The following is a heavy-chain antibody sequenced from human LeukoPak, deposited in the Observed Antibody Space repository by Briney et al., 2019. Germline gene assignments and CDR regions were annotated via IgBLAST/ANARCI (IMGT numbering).Heavy chain of an antibody. V-gene: IGHV3-9*01. Sequence: GGSLRLSCAASGFTFDDYAMHWVRQAPGKGLEWVSGISWNSGSIGYADSVKGRFTISRDNAKNSLYLQMNSLRAEDTAFYYCAKDNWLDPWGQGALVTVSS. CDR3: AKDNWLDP. CDR2: ISWNSGSI. CDR1: GFTFDDYA. J-gene: IGHJ5*02.